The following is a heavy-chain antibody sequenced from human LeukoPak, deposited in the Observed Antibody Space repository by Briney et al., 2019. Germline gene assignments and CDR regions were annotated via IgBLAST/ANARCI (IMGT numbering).Heavy chain of an antibody. V-gene: IGHV3-20*02. CDR1: GFTFDDYG. CDR2: INWNGGST. J-gene: IGHJ5*02. CDR3: ARAWIQLWFNWLDP. D-gene: IGHD5-18*01. Sequence: GGSLRLSFAASGFTFDDYGMSWVRQAPGKGLEWVSGINWNGGSTGYADSVKGRFTISRDNTKNSLYLQMNSLRAEDTALYHCARAWIQLWFNWLDPWGQGTLVTVSS.